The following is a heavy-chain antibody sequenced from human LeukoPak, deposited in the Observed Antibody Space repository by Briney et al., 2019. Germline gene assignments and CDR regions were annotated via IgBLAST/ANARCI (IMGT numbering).Heavy chain of an antibody. CDR2: INHSGST. D-gene: IGHD1-1*01. V-gene: IGHV4-34*01. CDR3: ARETRRPDY. CDR1: GGSFSGYY. Sequence: SETLSLTCAVYGGSFSGYYWSWIRQPPGKGLEWIGEINHSGSTNYNPSLKSRVTISVDTSKNQFSLKLSSVTAADTAVYYCARETRRPDYWGQGTLVTVSS. J-gene: IGHJ4*02.